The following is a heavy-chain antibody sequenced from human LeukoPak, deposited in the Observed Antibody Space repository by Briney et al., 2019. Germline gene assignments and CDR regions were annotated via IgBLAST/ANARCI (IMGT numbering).Heavy chain of an antibody. CDR1: GGSISSGSYY. J-gene: IGHJ4*02. V-gene: IGHV4-39*01. Sequence: PSETLSLTCTVSGGSISSGSYYWGWIRQPPGKGLEWIGNFYYSGTTYYNQSLKSRVTISADTSKNQVSLSLTSVTAADTAVYYCARRNGGSSNFDYWGQGILVTVSS. D-gene: IGHD1-26*01. CDR2: FYYSGTT. CDR3: ARRNGGSSNFDY.